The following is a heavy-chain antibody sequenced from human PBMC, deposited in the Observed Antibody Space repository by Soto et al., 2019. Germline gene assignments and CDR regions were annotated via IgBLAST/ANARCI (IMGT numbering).Heavy chain of an antibody. J-gene: IGHJ6*04. Sequence: QVHLKESGPGVVKPSGTLSLTCTVSGVSIISNNWWSWVRQSPEKKLEWIGEIHFSGVTNDNPFLMSRVSISMDQSKNQFSLTLDAATAADTAVYYRARGGFGDTGVDLEAYHTLDVWGEGTAFSVSS. CDR1: GVSIISNNW. CDR2: IHFSGVT. D-gene: IGHD3-3*01. CDR3: ARGGFGDTGVDLEAYHTLDV. V-gene: IGHV4-4*02.